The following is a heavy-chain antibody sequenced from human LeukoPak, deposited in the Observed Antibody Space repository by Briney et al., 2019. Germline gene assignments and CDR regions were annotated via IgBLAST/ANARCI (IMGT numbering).Heavy chain of an antibody. D-gene: IGHD6-13*01. J-gene: IGHJ3*02. CDR2: ISSSGSTI. Sequence: PGGSLRLSCAASGFTFSSYEMNWVRQAPGKGLEWVSYISSSGSTIYYADSVKGRFTISRDNAKNSIYVQMKSLRAEDTAVYYCARARGSSWSTDALDIWGQGTMVTVSS. V-gene: IGHV3-48*03. CDR1: GFTFSSYE. CDR3: ARARGSSWSTDALDI.